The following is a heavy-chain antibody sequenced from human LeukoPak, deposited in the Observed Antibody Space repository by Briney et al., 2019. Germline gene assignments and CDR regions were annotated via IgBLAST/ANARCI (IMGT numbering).Heavy chain of an antibody. Sequence: ASVKVSCKASGYTFTSYYMHWVRQAPGQGLEWMGIINPSGGSTTYAQKFQGRVTMTRGTSTSTVYTELSSLRSEDTAVYYCARDNYDNYMDVWGKGTTVTVSS. CDR1: GYTFTSYY. CDR2: INPSGGST. J-gene: IGHJ6*03. CDR3: ARDNYDNYMDV. D-gene: IGHD3-22*01. V-gene: IGHV1-46*01.